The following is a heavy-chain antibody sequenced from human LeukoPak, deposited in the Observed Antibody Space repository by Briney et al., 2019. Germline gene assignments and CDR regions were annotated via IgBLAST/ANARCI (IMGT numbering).Heavy chain of an antibody. J-gene: IGHJ4*02. Sequence: SETLSLTCTVSPDSTTSNFWSWVRQPPGKGLEWIGEIHRSGSTNYNPSLQSRVTISIDRSKNQFSLKLSSVTAADTAVYYCARVRAAAGRAGDFDYWGQGTLVTVSS. D-gene: IGHD6-13*01. V-gene: IGHV4-59*01. CDR1: PDSTTSNF. CDR3: ARVRAAAGRAGDFDY. CDR2: IHRSGST.